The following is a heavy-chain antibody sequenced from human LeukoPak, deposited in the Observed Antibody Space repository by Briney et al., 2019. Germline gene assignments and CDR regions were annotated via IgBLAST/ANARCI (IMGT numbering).Heavy chain of an antibody. V-gene: IGHV4-59*01. CDR3: ARGEFGTVGYYYYYYMDV. J-gene: IGHJ6*03. CDR1: GGSISSYY. CDR2: IYYSGST. Sequence: SETLSLTCTVSGGSISSYYWSWIRQPPGKGLEWIGCIYYSGSTNYNPFLKSRVTISVDTSKNQFSLRLSSVTAADTAVYYCARGEFGTVGYYYYYYMDVWGKGTTVTISS. D-gene: IGHD3-10*01.